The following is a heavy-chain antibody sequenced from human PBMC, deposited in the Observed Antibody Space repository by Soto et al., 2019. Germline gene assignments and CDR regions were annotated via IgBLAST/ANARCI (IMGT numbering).Heavy chain of an antibody. J-gene: IGHJ6*03. CDR3: AGMYCSGGTCYSTYSYYYMDV. V-gene: IGHV4-31*03. Sequence: QVQLQESGPGLVKPSQTLSLTCTVSGGSISSGGYFWNWLRQLPGKGLEWIGYIYYSGSTYYNPSLSSRITMSVDTSTNQFSLKLSFVTAADTAVYYCAGMYCSGGTCYSTYSYYYMDVWGKGTTVTVSS. D-gene: IGHD2-15*01. CDR2: IYYSGST. CDR1: GGSISSGGYF.